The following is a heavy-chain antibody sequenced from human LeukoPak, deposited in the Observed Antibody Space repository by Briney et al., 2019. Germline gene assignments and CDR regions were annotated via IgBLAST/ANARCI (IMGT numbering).Heavy chain of an antibody. CDR1: GGSISSSNW. D-gene: IGHD3-9*01. CDR2: IYHSGST. J-gene: IGHJ4*02. Sequence: SETLSLTCAVSGGSISSSNWWSCVRQPPGKGLEWIGEIYHSGSTNYNPSLKSRVTISVDKSKNQFSLKLSSVTAADTAVYYCARGHYDILTGYNDYWGQGTLVTVSS. V-gene: IGHV4-4*02. CDR3: ARGHYDILTGYNDY.